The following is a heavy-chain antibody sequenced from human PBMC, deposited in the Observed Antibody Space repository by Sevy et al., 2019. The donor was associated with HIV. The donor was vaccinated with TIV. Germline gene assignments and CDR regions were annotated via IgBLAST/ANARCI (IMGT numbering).Heavy chain of an antibody. J-gene: IGHJ3*02. CDR2: IYYSGST. CDR3: ARDDANRDYYDSSGYPDAFDI. Sequence: SETLSLTCTVSGGSISSSSYYWDWIRQPPGKGLEWIGSIYYSGSTYYNPSFKSPVTISVDTSKTQFSLMLSSVTAADTAVYYCARDDANRDYYDSSGYPDAFDIWGQGPMVTVSS. D-gene: IGHD3-22*01. V-gene: IGHV4-39*02. CDR1: GGSISSSSYY.